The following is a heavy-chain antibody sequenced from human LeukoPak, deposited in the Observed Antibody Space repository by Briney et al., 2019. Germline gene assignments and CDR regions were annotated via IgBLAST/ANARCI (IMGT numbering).Heavy chain of an antibody. CDR1: GFTFSSYS. D-gene: IGHD5-18*01. Sequence: GGSLCLSCAASGFTFSSYSMNWVRQAPGKGLEWVSYISSISGTINYADSVKGRFTISGDNARNSLFLQMNSLRAEDTAVYYCARDHNYAFDYWGQGTLVTVSS. V-gene: IGHV3-48*01. J-gene: IGHJ4*02. CDR3: ARDHNYAFDY. CDR2: ISSISGTI.